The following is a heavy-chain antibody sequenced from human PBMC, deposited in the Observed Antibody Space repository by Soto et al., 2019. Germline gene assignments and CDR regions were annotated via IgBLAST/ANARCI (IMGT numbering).Heavy chain of an antibody. V-gene: IGHV1-8*01. Sequence: QVQLVQSGAEVKKPGASVKVSCKASGYTFSNYDINWVRQATGQGLEWMGWMSPNSGRTGYAQKFKGRVTMTRNTSSRTAYMELSSRRSEDTAVYYCARGKRYTNDYWGQGTLVTVSS. CDR3: ARGKRYTNDY. CDR2: MSPNSGRT. CDR1: GYTFSNYD. D-gene: IGHD2-2*02. J-gene: IGHJ4*02.